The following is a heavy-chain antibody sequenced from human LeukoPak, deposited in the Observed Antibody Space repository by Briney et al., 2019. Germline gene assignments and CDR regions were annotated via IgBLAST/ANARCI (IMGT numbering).Heavy chain of an antibody. D-gene: IGHD2/OR15-2a*01. J-gene: IGHJ4*02. V-gene: IGHV3-64*01. CDR1: GFTFSTYA. CDR3: ARRANSGLDY. Sequence: GGSLRLSCAASGFTFSTYAMHWVRQAPGKGLEYVSSISSNGGTTYYANSVKGRLTISRDNSKNTLFLQMGSLRVEDMAVYYCARRANSGLDYWGQGTLVTVSS. CDR2: ISSNGGTT.